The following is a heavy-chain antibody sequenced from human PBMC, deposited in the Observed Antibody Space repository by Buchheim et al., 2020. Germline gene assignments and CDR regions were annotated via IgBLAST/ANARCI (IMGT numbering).Heavy chain of an antibody. CDR3: AKVDRDGYKTDY. D-gene: IGHD5-24*01. Sequence: EVQLLESGGGLVQPGGSLRLSCAASGFTFSSYAMRWVRQAPGKGLEWVSLISDSGGTTYYADSVKGRFTIPLDNSKNKLYLQMNSLRAEDTAVYYCAKVDRDGYKTDYWGQGTL. CDR1: GFTFSSYA. J-gene: IGHJ4*02. CDR2: ISDSGGTT. V-gene: IGHV3-23*01.